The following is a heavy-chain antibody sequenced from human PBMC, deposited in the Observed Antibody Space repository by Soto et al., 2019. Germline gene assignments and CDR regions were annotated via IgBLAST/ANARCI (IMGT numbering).Heavy chain of an antibody. V-gene: IGHV3-33*01. CDR1: GFTFSSYG. CDR2: IWYDGSNK. Sequence: QVQLVESGGGVVQPGRSLRLSCAASGFTFSSYGMHWVRQAPGKGLEWVAVIWYDGSNKYYADSVKGRFTISRDNSKNTLELQMNSLSAEDTAVYYCARGGNYYDSSGYYSCDYWGQGTLVTVSS. D-gene: IGHD3-22*01. CDR3: ARGGNYYDSSGYYSCDY. J-gene: IGHJ4*02.